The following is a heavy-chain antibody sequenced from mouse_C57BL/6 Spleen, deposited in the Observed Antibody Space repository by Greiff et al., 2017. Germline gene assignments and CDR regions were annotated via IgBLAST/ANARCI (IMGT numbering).Heavy chain of an antibody. Sequence: QVQLKQSGAELVRPGTSVKVSCKASGYAFTNYLIEWVKQRPGQGLEWIGVINPGSGGTNYNEKFKGKATLTADKSSSTAYMQLSSLTSEDSAVYFCARDHYDSSFGGWGQSTTLTVA. D-gene: IGHD1-1*01. CDR1: GYAFTNYL. CDR3: ARDHYDSSFGG. V-gene: IGHV1-54*01. CDR2: INPGSGGT. J-gene: IGHJ2*01.